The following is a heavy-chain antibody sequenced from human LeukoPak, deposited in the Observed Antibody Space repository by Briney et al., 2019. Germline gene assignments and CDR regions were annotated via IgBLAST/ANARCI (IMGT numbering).Heavy chain of an antibody. D-gene: IGHD5-24*01. CDR1: GFKCSSYS. CDR3: ARPRRNVEMATNPFDY. J-gene: IGHJ4*02. CDR2: ISSSSRYI. Sequence: GGSLRLSCAASGFKCSSYSMKWVRQAPGKGLEGGSFISSSSRYIYYADSLKGRFTISRDNAKKLMDLQMHSLRAEAAAVYSCARPRRNVEMATNPFDYWRQPTLV. V-gene: IGHV3-21*01.